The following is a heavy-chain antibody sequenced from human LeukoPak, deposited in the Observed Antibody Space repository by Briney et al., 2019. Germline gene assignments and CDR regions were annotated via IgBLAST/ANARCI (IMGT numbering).Heavy chain of an antibody. J-gene: IGHJ5*02. CDR2: IYYSGST. V-gene: IGHV4-39*01. CDR1: GGSNSSSNHY. CDR3: ARLNSPGWFDP. D-gene: IGHD2-21*01. Sequence: PSETLSLTCTVSGGSNSSSNHYWSWIRQPPGKGLEWIGNIYYSGSTYYNPSLKSRVTISVDTSKSQFSLKLSSVTAADTAVYYSARLNSPGWFDPWGQGTLVTVSS.